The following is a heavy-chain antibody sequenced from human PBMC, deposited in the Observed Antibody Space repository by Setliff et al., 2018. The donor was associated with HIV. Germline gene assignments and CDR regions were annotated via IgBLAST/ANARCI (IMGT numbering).Heavy chain of an antibody. Sequence: GALRLSCVASGFTFSRYWMSWVRQAPGKGLEFVANIKEDGSVTNYVDSVKGRFTISRDNATTYMELTRLTSDDTAIYYCARAPIYCGGDCYLFDYWGQGTPVTVSS. CDR3: ARAPIYCGGDCYLFDY. CDR2: IKEDGSVT. D-gene: IGHD2-21*02. J-gene: IGHJ4*02. CDR1: GFTFSRYW. V-gene: IGHV3-7*03.